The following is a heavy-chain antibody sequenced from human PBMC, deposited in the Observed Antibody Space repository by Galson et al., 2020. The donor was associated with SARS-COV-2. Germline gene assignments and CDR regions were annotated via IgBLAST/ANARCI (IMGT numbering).Heavy chain of an antibody. Sequence: SETLSLTCTVSGDSISSHYWSWIRQPPGKGLEWIGCIYYSGSTNYNPSLKSRVTISIDTSKNQFSLKLSSVTAADTALYYCATDYFYGSGSWYWGQGTLVTVSS. D-gene: IGHD3-10*01. CDR1: GDSISSHY. J-gene: IGHJ4*02. CDR2: IYYSGST. V-gene: IGHV4-59*11. CDR3: ATDYFYGSGSWY.